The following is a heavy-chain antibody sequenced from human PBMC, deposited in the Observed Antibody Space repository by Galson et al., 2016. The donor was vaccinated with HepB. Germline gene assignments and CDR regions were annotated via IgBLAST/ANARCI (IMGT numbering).Heavy chain of an antibody. CDR3: AREGWAVLDY. D-gene: IGHD5-24*01. CDR2: IYTSGST. J-gene: IGHJ4*02. V-gene: IGHV4-4*07. Sequence: SETLSLTCTVSGGSISNYYWTWIRQPAGKVLEWIGRIYTSGSTNYNPSLKSRVTMSVETSKNQFSLRLRSVTAADTAVYYCAREGWAVLDYWGQGTLVTVSS. CDR1: GGSISNYY.